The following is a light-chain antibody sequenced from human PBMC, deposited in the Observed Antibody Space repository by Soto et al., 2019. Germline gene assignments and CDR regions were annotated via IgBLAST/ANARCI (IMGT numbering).Light chain of an antibody. CDR3: CSYAGSTL. J-gene: IGLJ2*01. CDR2: VDS. Sequence: QSALTQPASVSGSPGQSITISCTGTSSDVGSYNLVSWYQQHPGKAPKLMIYVDSKRPSGVSNRFSGSKSGNTASLTISGLQAEDEADYYCCSYAGSTLFGGGTKVTVL. V-gene: IGLV2-23*01. CDR1: SSDVGSYNL.